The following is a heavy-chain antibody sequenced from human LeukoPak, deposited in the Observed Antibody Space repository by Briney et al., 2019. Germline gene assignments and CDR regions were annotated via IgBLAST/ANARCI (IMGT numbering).Heavy chain of an antibody. CDR1: GFTFSSYS. V-gene: IGHV3-21*01. CDR2: ISSSSSYI. J-gene: IGHJ3*02. CDR3: ARAGRVVPAAKNVFDI. Sequence: GGSLRLSCAASGFTFSSYSMNWVRQAPGKGLEWVSSISSSSSYIYYADSVKGRFTISRDNAKNSLYLQMNSLRAEDTAVYYCARAGRVVPAAKNVFDIWGQGTMVTVSS. D-gene: IGHD2-2*01.